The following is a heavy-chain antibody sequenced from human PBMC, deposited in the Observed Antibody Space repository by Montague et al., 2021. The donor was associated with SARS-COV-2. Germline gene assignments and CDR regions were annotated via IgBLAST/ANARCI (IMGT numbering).Heavy chain of an antibody. D-gene: IGHD3-10*01. CDR2: INQSGRT. CDR3: ARRGSSVWGVTVSAELDY. CDR1: GGSFSGYY. V-gene: IGHV4-34*01. J-gene: IGHJ4*02. Sequence: SETLSLTCTVYGGSFSGYYWSWIRQPPEKGLEWIGEINQSGRTNNNPSLKSRVIISVDTSKNQFSLKLSSVTAADMAVYYCARRGSSVWGVTVSAELDYWGQGILVMVSS.